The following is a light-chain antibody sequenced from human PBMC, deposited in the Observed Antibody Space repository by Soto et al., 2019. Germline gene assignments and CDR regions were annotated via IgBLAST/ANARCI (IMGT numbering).Light chain of an antibody. CDR1: QSVSSSY. V-gene: IGKV3-20*01. Sequence: EIVLTQSPGTLSLSPGERATLSCRASQSVSSSYLAWYQQKPGQAPRLLIYCASSKATGIPDRFSGSGSGTDFTLNISRLEPEDLAVYYCQQYGSSPYTFGKGTKVEIK. CDR3: QQYGSSPYT. J-gene: IGKJ1*01. CDR2: CAS.